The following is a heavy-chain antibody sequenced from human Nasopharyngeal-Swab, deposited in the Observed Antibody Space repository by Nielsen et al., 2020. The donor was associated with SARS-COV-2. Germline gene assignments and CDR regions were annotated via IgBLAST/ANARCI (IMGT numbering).Heavy chain of an antibody. J-gene: IGHJ6*02. D-gene: IGHD6-13*01. CDR2: TYYRSKWYN. Sequence: RRQSGSRCLERLGRTYYRSKWYNDYAVSVKSRITINPDTSKNQFSLQLNSVTPEDTAVYYCARDGIAAAGYYYYYYGMDVWGQGTTVTVSS. CDR3: ARDGIAAAGYYYYYYGMDV. V-gene: IGHV6-1*01.